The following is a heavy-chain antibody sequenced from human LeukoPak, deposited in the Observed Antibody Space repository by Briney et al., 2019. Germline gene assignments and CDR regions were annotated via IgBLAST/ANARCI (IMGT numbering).Heavy chain of an antibody. Sequence: GGSLRLSCAASGFTFSSYAMHWVRQAPGKGLEWVAVISYDGSNKYYADSVKGRFTISRDNSKNTLYLQMNSLRAEDTAVYYCARALSAGYSSGCGDHWGQGTLVTVSS. CDR2: ISYDGSNK. CDR1: GFTFSSYA. J-gene: IGHJ4*02. V-gene: IGHV3-30-3*01. CDR3: ARALSAGYSSGCGDH. D-gene: IGHD6-19*01.